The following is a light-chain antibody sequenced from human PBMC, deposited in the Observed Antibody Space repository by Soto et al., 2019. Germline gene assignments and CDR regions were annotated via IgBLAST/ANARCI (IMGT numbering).Light chain of an antibody. V-gene: IGKV3-15*01. J-gene: IGKJ1*01. Sequence: EIVMTQSTATLYASPGEGVSLSCSACQSMTTKLAWYQHKPGQAPRLLIHGAFTRATGIPARFSGSGSGTEFTLTISSLQSEDFAVYFCQQYNNCPGTFGLGTKVEI. CDR3: QQYNNCPGT. CDR2: GAF. CDR1: QSMTTK.